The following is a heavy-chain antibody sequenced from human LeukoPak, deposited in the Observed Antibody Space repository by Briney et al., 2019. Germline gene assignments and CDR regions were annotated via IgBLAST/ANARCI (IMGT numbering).Heavy chain of an antibody. J-gene: IGHJ4*02. CDR2: IIPIFGTA. V-gene: IGHV1-69*06. Sequence: ASVKVSCKASGGTFSSYAISWVRQAPGQGLEWMGGIIPIFGTANYAQKFQGRVTITADKSTSTAYMELSSLRSEDTAVYYCARVISTFGVADDYWGQGTLVTVSS. D-gene: IGHD3-3*01. CDR3: ARVISTFGVADDY. CDR1: GGTFSSYA.